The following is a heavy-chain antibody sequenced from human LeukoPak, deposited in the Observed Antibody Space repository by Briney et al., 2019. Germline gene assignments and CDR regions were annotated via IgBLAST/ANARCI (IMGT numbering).Heavy chain of an antibody. J-gene: IGHJ5*02. CDR3: AREREYYGSGSYFGNWFDP. V-gene: IGHV4-31*03. D-gene: IGHD3-10*01. Sequence: SQTLSLTCTVSGGSISSGGYYWSWIRQHPGKGLEWIGYIYYSASTYYNPSLKSRVTISVDTSKNQFSLKLSSVTAADTAVYYCAREREYYGSGSYFGNWFDPWGQGTLVTVSS. CDR1: GGSISSGGYY. CDR2: IYYSAST.